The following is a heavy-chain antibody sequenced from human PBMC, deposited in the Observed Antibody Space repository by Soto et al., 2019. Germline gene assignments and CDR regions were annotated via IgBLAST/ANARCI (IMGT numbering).Heavy chain of an antibody. V-gene: IGHV3-74*01. CDR2: INSDGSST. CDR1: GFTFSSYW. J-gene: IGHJ6*02. CDR3: AREEVGWESGRPDYYYGMDV. D-gene: IGHD1-1*01. Sequence: EVQLVESGGGLVQPGGSLRLSCAASGFTFSSYWMHWVLQAPGKGLVWVSRINSDGSSTSYADSVKGRFTISRDNAKNTLYLQMNSLRAEDTAVYYCAREEVGWESGRPDYYYGMDVWGQGTTVTVSS.